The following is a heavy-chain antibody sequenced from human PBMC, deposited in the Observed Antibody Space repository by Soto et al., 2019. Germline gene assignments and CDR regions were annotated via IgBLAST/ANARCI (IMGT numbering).Heavy chain of an antibody. CDR3: SQAGLQYCSGGTCYDE. V-gene: IGHV3-23*01. CDR1: GFTFSSYG. D-gene: IGHD2-15*01. Sequence: GGSLRLSCAASGFTFSSYGMHWVRQAPGKGLEWVSAISGSGGNTYYADSVKGRFTISRDNSINTLYFQMNSPRAEDTAVYYCSQAGLQYCSGGTCYDEWGQGTLVTVSS. CDR2: ISGSGGNT. J-gene: IGHJ4*02.